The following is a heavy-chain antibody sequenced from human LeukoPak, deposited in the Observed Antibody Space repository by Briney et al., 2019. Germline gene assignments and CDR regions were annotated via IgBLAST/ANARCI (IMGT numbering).Heavy chain of an antibody. D-gene: IGHD5-24*01. CDR2: IYYSGST. J-gene: IGHJ4*02. Sequence: SETLSLTCTVSGDSISGYYWSWHRQPPGKGLEWIGYIYYSGSTNYNPSLKSRGTISVDTSKNQFSLKLSSVTAADTAVYYCARHGKRWPLDYWGQGTLVTVSS. CDR3: ARHGKRWPLDY. V-gene: IGHV4-59*08. CDR1: GDSISGYY.